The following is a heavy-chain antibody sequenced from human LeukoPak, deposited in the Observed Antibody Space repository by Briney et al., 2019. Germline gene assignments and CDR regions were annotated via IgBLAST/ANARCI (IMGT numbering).Heavy chain of an antibody. CDR2: INPNSGNT. Sequence: GASVKVSCTASGYTFSNYDVNWVRQAPGQGLEWMGFINPNSGNTGYAQKFQGRVTITRKNSITTAYMELSSLRSEDTAVYYCARAEQWLENYYYMDVWGKGTTVTVSS. D-gene: IGHD6-19*01. CDR3: ARAEQWLENYYYMDV. V-gene: IGHV1-8*02. CDR1: GYTFSNYD. J-gene: IGHJ6*03.